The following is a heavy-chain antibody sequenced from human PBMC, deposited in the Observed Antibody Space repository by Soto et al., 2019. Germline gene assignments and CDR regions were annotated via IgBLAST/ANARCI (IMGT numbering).Heavy chain of an antibody. CDR2: IKSKRDGGTR. V-gene: IGHV3-15*07. J-gene: IGHJ4*02. CDR1: GLIVSNAW. CDR3: LTDDS. Sequence: GGSLRLSCTASGLIVSNAWMHWVRQAPGKGLEWVGRIKSKRDGGTRDYAAPVKGRFSISRDEDENTVSLQMNSLKIEDTGVYYCLTDDSWGQGTLVTVSS.